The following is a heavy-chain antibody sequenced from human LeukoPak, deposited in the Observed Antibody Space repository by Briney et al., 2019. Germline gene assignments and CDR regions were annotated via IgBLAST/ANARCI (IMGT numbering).Heavy chain of an antibody. CDR1: GFTFSNSA. J-gene: IGHJ4*02. CDR2: IIVGSGRT. D-gene: IGHD1-26*01. CDR3: AAELYSGTYGRCCSFAF. Sequence: ASVKVSCKASGFTFSNSAIQWVRQARGQRLEWIGWIIVGSGRTHYAQNLQERLTITRDMSTNTAYMELSSLRSEDTAVYYCAAELYSGTYGRCCSFAFWGQGTLVTVSS. V-gene: IGHV1-58*02.